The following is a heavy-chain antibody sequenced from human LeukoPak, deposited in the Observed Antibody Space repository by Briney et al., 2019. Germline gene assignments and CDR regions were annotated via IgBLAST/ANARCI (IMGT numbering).Heavy chain of an antibody. CDR2: INPSSGST. Sequence: ASVKVSCKASGYTFTSYYIHWVRQAPGPGLEWLGIINPSSGSTNYAQKFQGRVTMTRDTSTSTVYMELSSLRSDDTAVYYRARRGDYGDSLSYYTMDVWGQGTTVTVSS. D-gene: IGHD4-17*01. CDR1: GYTFTSYY. CDR3: ARRGDYGDSLSYYTMDV. J-gene: IGHJ6*03. V-gene: IGHV1-46*01.